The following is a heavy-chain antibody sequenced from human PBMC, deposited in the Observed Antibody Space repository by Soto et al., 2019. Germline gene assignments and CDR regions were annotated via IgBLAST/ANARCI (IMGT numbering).Heavy chain of an antibody. J-gene: IGHJ4*02. CDR1: GFTFSSYA. CDR2: ISSNGGST. Sequence: GGSLRLSCSASGFTFSSYAMHWVRQAPGKGLEYVSAISSNGGSTYYADSVKGRFTISRDNSKNTLYLQMSGLRAEDTAVYYCVKDYDILTGHIDYWGQGTLVTVSS. V-gene: IGHV3-64D*08. D-gene: IGHD3-9*01. CDR3: VKDYDILTGHIDY.